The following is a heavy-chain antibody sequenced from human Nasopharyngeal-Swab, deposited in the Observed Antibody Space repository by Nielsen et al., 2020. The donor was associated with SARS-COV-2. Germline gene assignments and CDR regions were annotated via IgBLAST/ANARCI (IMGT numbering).Heavy chain of an antibody. J-gene: IGHJ4*02. V-gene: IGHV3-73*01. CDR2: IRSKASYYAT. D-gene: IGHD5-18*01. CDR1: GFTFSDSP. CDR3: TTWDTTTQTDY. Sequence: GESLKISCAASGFTFSDSPIHWVRQASGKGLEWVVRIRSKASYYATVYTASVRGRFTISRDDSKSTASLQMNGLRTEDTAMYYCTTWDTTTQTDYWGQGALVTVSS.